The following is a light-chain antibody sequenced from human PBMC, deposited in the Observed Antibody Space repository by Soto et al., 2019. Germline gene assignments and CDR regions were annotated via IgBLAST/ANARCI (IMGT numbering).Light chain of an antibody. J-gene: IGKJ5*01. V-gene: IGKV3-11*01. CDR3: QQRSNLPPT. CDR2: GAS. CDR1: QSVTSS. Sequence: EVVMTQSPDTLSVSTGERVTLSCRASQSVTSSLAWYQQRLGQAPRLLIYGASTRATGVPARFSGSGSGTDFTLTISRLEPEDFAVYYCQQRSNLPPTFAQGTRLAIK.